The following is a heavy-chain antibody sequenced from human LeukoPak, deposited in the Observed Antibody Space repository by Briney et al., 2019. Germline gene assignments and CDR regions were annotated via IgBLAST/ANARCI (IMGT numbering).Heavy chain of an antibody. CDR1: GFTFDDYG. D-gene: IGHD3-22*01. Sequence: GGSLRLSCAAPGFTFDDYGMSWVRQAPGKGLEWVSGINWNGGSTGYADSVKGRFTISRDNAKNSLYLQMNSLRAEDTALYHCARDPGGFSSGYYFDNWGQGTLVTVSS. V-gene: IGHV3-20*01. CDR3: ARDPGGFSSGYYFDN. J-gene: IGHJ4*02. CDR2: INWNGGST.